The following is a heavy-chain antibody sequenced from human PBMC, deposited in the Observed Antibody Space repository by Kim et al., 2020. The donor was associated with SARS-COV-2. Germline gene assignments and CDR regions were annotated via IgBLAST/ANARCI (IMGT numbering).Heavy chain of an antibody. D-gene: IGHD1-26*01. Sequence: GGSLRLSCAASRFTFSRYWMSWVRQAPGKGLEWLANIKQDGSEKYYMDSVKGRFTISRDNAKNSLYLQMNSLRAEDTAVYYCASQGGDWVGGNFDYWGQGTLVTVSS. J-gene: IGHJ4*02. CDR2: IKQDGSEK. V-gene: IGHV3-7*01. CDR1: RFTFSRYW. CDR3: ASQGGDWVGGNFDY.